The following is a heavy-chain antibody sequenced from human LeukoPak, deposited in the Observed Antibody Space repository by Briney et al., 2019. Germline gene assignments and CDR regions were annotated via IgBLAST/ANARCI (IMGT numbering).Heavy chain of an antibody. J-gene: IGHJ4*02. V-gene: IGHV4-39*07. D-gene: IGHD2-21*02. CDR1: GGSISSDFNY. CDR3: ARDPAYCGGDCYSEFDY. Sequence: SETLSLTCTVSGGSISSDFNYWGWIRQPPGKGLEWIGSRYSSGRTYYNPSLKSRVTISVDTSKNQFSLKLSSVTAVDTAVYYCARDPAYCGGDCYSEFDYWGQGTLVTVSS. CDR2: RYSSGRT.